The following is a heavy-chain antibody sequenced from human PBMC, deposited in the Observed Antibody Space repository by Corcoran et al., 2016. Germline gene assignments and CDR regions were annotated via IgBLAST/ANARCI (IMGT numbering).Heavy chain of an antibody. J-gene: IGHJ2*01. V-gene: IGHV6-1*01. CDR2: TYYRSKWYN. D-gene: IGHD6-13*01. CDR3: ARGSSWPQGYFDL. Sequence: QVHLQQSGSGLVKPSQTLSLTCAISGDSVSSNSAVWNWVRQSHSRGLEWLGRTYYRSKWYNDYAVSVESRVTINPDTSNNQFSLQLNSVTPEDTAVYYCARGSSWPQGYFDLWGRGTLVTVSS. CDR1: GDSVSSNSAV.